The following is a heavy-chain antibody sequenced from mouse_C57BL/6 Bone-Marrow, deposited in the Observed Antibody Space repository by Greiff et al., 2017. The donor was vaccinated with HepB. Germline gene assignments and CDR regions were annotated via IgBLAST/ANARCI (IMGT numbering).Heavy chain of an antibody. J-gene: IGHJ2*01. Sequence: EVKVVESGGGLVKPGGSLKLSCAASGFTFSSYTMSWVRQTPEKRLEWVATISGGGGNTYYPDSVKGRFTISRDNAKNTLYLQMSSLRSEDTALYYCARHLAAQARDWGQGTTLTVSS. CDR3: ARHLAAQARD. CDR1: GFTFSSYT. D-gene: IGHD3-2*02. V-gene: IGHV5-9*01. CDR2: ISGGGGNT.